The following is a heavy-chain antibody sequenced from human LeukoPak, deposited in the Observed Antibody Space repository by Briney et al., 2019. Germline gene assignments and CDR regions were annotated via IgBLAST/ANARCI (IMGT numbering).Heavy chain of an antibody. D-gene: IGHD2-2*01. CDR3: ARDPCHGALDY. J-gene: IGHJ4*02. Sequence: GGSLRLPCAASGFTFSSYSMNWVRQAPGKGLEWVSSISSSSSYIYYADSVKGRFTIPKDNAKNSLYLQMNSLRAEDTAVYYCARDPCHGALDYWGQGALVTVSS. CDR1: GFTFSSYS. V-gene: IGHV3-21*04. CDR2: ISSSSSYI.